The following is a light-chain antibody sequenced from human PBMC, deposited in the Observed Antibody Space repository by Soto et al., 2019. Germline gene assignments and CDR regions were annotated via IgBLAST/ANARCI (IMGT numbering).Light chain of an antibody. CDR3: QQYQNAPRT. Sequence: IVLTQSPATLCLSPGERATLACMASPSVXNYLAWYQPKPGQPPRILXACAVNMAAGSPARLSGSGSATDFTLTISRLDPEYFAVYYCQQYQNAPRTFGQGTKVDIK. V-gene: IGKV3-11*01. CDR2: CAV. J-gene: IGKJ1*01. CDR1: PSVXNY.